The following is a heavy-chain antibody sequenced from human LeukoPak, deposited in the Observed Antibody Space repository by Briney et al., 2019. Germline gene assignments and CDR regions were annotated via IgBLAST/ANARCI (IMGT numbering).Heavy chain of an antibody. J-gene: IGHJ6*03. CDR3: ARGAEHCNNGVCFTDYYMDV. D-gene: IGHD2-8*01. V-gene: IGHV1-2*02. Sequence: GASVKVSCKASGYTFTGYYMHWVRQAPGQGLEWMGWINPNSGDTNFAQTFQGRVTMTRDTSITTAYMELSSLTSDDTAVYFCARGAEHCNNGVCFTDYYMDVWGKGTTVTVSS. CDR1: GYTFTGYY. CDR2: INPNSGDT.